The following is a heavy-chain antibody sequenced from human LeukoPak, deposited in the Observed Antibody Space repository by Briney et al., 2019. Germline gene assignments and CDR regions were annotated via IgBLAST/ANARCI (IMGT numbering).Heavy chain of an antibody. CDR2: INPNSSGT. J-gene: IGHJ6*03. D-gene: IGHD2-15*01. V-gene: IGHV1-2*02. CDR1: GYTFSDYY. Sequence: GASVKVSCKASGYTFSDYYMHWVRQAPGQGLEWMGWINPNSSGTVYARRFRGRVTMTRDTSISTAYMEVTRLRSDDTAGYYCARSPGGYPYYYMDVWGKGTTVTVSS. CDR3: ARSPGGYPYYYMDV.